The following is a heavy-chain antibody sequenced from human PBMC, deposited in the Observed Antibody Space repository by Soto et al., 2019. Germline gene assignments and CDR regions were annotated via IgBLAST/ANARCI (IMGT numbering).Heavy chain of an antibody. CDR1: GGSISSYY. J-gene: IGHJ4*02. Sequence: PSETLSLTCTVSGGSISSYYWSWIRQPPGKGLEWIGYIYYSGSTNYNPSLKSRVTISVDTSKNQFSLKLSSVTAADTAVYYCARRKGYSSSSHFDYWGQGTLVTVSS. CDR2: IYYSGST. V-gene: IGHV4-59*08. CDR3: ARRKGYSSSSHFDY. D-gene: IGHD6-6*01.